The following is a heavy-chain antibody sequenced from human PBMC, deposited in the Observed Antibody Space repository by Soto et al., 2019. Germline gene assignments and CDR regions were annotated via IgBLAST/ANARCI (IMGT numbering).Heavy chain of an antibody. CDR3: ARDPGYSYGYN. CDR1: GFTFTSSA. CDR2: IVVGSGNT. D-gene: IGHD5-18*01. Sequence: SVTVSCKASGFTFTSSARQWVRQARGQRLEWIGRIVVGSGNTNYAQKLQERITITRDTSASTAYMELSSLRSEDTAVYYCARDPGYSYGYNWGQGTLVTVS. J-gene: IGHJ4*02. V-gene: IGHV1-58*02.